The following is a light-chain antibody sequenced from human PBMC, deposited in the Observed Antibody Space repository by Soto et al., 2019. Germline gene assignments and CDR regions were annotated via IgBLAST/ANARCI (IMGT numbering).Light chain of an antibody. Sequence: QSVLTQPPSVSGAPGQRGTISCTGNNSNIGGGYDVHWYQRLPGTAPKLLIFGNNNRPSGVPDRFSGSKSYASASLAITGLESEDEADYYCHSYDMRLSGSVFGGGTRLTVL. CDR3: HSYDMRLSGSV. J-gene: IGLJ7*01. CDR2: GNN. CDR1: NSNIGGGYD. V-gene: IGLV1-40*01.